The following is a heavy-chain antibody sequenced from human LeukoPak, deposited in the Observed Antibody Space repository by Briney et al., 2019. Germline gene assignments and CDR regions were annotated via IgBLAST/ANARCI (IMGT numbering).Heavy chain of an antibody. V-gene: IGHV3-21*01. D-gene: IGHD3-10*01. Sequence: GGPLRLSCAASGFTFSSYSMNWVRQAPGKGLEWVSSISSSSSYIYYADSVKGRFTISRDNAKNSLYLQMNSLRAEDTAVYYCARDRGSGSYYPYYFDYWGQGTLVTVSS. CDR3: ARDRGSGSYYPYYFDY. CDR2: ISSSSSYI. J-gene: IGHJ4*02. CDR1: GFTFSSYS.